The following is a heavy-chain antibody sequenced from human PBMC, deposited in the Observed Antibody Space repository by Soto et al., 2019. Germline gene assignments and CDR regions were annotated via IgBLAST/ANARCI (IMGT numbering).Heavy chain of an antibody. D-gene: IGHD2-21*02. CDR2: IVVGRGNT. J-gene: IGHJ4*02. CDR1: GFTFFTSA. V-gene: IGHV1-58*01. Sequence: SVKVSCKASGFTFFTSAVQWVRQARGQRLEGIGWIVVGRGNTNYAQKFQERVTITRDMSTNTAYMELSSLRSEDTAVYYCAADPYCGGDCYFDYWGQGIMVTVSS. CDR3: AADPYCGGDCYFDY.